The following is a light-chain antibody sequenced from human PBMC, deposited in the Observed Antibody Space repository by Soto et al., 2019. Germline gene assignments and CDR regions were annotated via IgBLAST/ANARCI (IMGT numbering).Light chain of an antibody. CDR2: DDN. V-gene: IGLV1-40*01. CDR3: QSYDSSLSVV. Sequence: QSVLTQPPSVSGAPGQRVTISCTGSSSNIGSGYDVHWYQQVPGTAPKLLIYDDNNRPSGVPDRFSGSKSGTSASLAITGLQAEDEADYYCQSYDSSLSVVFGGGTKLT. CDR1: SSNIGSGYD. J-gene: IGLJ2*01.